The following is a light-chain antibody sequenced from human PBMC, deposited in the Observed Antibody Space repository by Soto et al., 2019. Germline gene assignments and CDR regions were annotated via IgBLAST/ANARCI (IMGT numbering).Light chain of an antibody. CDR3: QQYNNWPPFS. CDR1: QSISSN. J-gene: IGKJ3*01. Sequence: EIVMTQSPATLSVSPGERATLSCRARQSISSNLAWYQQKNGQTPRLLIYGVSTRAAGIPARFSGSGSGTDFTLTISSLQSEDFAVYYCQQYNNWPPFSFGPGTKVDIK. V-gene: IGKV3-15*01. CDR2: GVS.